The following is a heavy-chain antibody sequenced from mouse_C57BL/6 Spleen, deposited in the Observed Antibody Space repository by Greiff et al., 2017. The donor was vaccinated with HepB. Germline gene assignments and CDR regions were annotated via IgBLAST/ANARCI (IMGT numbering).Heavy chain of an antibody. V-gene: IGHV1-64*01. CDR2: IHPNSGST. D-gene: IGHD1-1*01. CDR3: ARFYYYGSEGYFDV. Sequence: VQLQQPGAELVKPGASVKLSCKASGYTFTSYWMHWVKQRPGQGLEWIGMIHPNSGSTNYNEKFKSKATLTVDKSSSTAYMQLSSLTSEDSAVYYCARFYYYGSEGYFDVWGTGTTVTVSS. J-gene: IGHJ1*03. CDR1: GYTFTSYW.